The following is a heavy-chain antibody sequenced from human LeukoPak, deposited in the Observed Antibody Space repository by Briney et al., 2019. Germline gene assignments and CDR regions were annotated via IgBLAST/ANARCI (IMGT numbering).Heavy chain of an antibody. CDR2: IYSGGST. D-gene: IGHD1-26*01. J-gene: IGHJ5*02. CDR3: ASYSGSYGWFDP. CDR1: GFTVSSNY. Sequence: GGSLRLSCAASGFTVSSNYMSWVRQAPGKGLEWVSVIYSGGSTYYADSVKGRFPISRDNSKNTLYLQMNSLRAEDTAVYYCASYSGSYGWFDPWGQGTLVTVSS. V-gene: IGHV3-66*02.